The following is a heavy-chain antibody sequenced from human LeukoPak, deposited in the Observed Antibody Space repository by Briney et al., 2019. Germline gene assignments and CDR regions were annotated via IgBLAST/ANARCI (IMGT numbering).Heavy chain of an antibody. CDR3: AKDRLVAAAGTFDY. D-gene: IGHD6-13*01. CDR2: ISDSGAYT. Sequence: GGSLRLSCAASGFTFSSYAMNWVRQAPGKGLEWVSYISDSGAYTYYADSVKGRFTISRDNSKNTLSLQMNSLRADDTAVYYCAKDRLVAAAGTFDYWGQGTLVTVSS. J-gene: IGHJ4*02. V-gene: IGHV3-23*01. CDR1: GFTFSSYA.